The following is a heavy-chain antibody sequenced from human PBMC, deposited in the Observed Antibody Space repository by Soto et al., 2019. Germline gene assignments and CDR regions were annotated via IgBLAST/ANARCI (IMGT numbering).Heavy chain of an antibody. J-gene: IGHJ4*02. CDR3: AREVAAAGTASPGRDY. CDR2: ISYDGSNK. Sequence: GESLKISCAASGFTFSSYAMHWVRQAPGKGLEWVAVISYDGSNKYYADSVKGRFTISRDNSKNTLYLQMNSLRAEDTAVYYCAREVAAAGTASPGRDYWGQGTLVTVSS. V-gene: IGHV3-30-3*01. CDR1: GFTFSSYA. D-gene: IGHD6-13*01.